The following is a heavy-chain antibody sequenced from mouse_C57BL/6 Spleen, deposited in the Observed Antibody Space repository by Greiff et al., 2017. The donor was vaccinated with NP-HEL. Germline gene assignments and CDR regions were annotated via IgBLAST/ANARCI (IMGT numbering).Heavy chain of an antibody. V-gene: IGHV3-6*01. CDR1: GYSITSGYY. J-gene: IGHJ2*01. Sequence: EVQLQESGPGLVKPSQSLSLTCSVTGYSITSGYYWNWIRQFPGNKLEWMGYISYDGSNNYNPSLKNRISITRDTSKNQFFLKLNSVTTEDTATYYCARGDGNYGRVYYFDYWGQGTTLTVSS. CDR2: ISYDGSN. D-gene: IGHD2-1*01. CDR3: ARGDGNYGRVYYFDY.